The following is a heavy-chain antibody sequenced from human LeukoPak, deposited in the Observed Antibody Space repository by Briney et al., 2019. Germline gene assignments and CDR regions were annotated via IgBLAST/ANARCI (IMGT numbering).Heavy chain of an antibody. D-gene: IGHD2-2*01. Sequence: SETLSLTCSVSGVSLISTSYYWGWVRQPPGKGLECIGTIYYNENTYYNPSLKSRVTISVDVSNYQFSLNLSSVTAADTAVYYCARERPGGSSLDYWGQGTLVTVSS. CDR2: IYYNENT. J-gene: IGHJ4*02. V-gene: IGHV4-39*07. CDR1: GVSLISTSYY. CDR3: ARERPGGSSLDY.